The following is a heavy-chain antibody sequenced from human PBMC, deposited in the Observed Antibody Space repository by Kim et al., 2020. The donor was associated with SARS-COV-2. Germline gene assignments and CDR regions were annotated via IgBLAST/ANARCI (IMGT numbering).Heavy chain of an antibody. D-gene: IGHD5-12*01. Sequence: YAGSVGGRFTISRDNAKNSLYLQRNSLRDGDMAVDYCAKDQKGYPRAFDDWGQGTMVTVSS. CDR3: AKDQKGYPRAFDD. J-gene: IGHJ3*01. V-gene: IGHV3-48*02.